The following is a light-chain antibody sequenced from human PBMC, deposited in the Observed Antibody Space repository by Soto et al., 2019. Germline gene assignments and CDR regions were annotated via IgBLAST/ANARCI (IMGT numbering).Light chain of an antibody. J-gene: IGKJ1*01. CDR3: QQYGSTPRT. V-gene: IGKV3-20*01. Sequence: DILLTQSPGTLSLSPGERATLSCRASQSVTSSYLAWYQHKPGQAPRLLIFGASSRATGIPDRFSGSGSGTDFTLTISRVEPEDFAVYFFQQYGSTPRTFGQGTKVEIK. CDR2: GAS. CDR1: QSVTSSY.